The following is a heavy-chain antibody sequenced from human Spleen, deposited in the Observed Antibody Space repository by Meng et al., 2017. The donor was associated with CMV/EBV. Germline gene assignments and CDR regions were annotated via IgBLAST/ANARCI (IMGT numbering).Heavy chain of an antibody. V-gene: IGHV3-9*01. CDR2: ISWNSGTT. CDR3: AKDFVKYQLRNYFDP. J-gene: IGHJ5*02. CDR1: GFTFDDYA. D-gene: IGHD2-2*01. Sequence: GGSLRLSCAASGFTFDDYAMHWVRQAPGRGLEWVSGISWNSGTTGYADSVKGRFTISRDNAKNSLYLQMNSLRAEDTAFYYCAKDFVKYQLRNYFDPWGQGTLVTVSS.